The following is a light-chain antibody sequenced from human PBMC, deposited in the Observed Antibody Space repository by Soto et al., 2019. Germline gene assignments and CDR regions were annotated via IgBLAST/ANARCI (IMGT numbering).Light chain of an antibody. CDR2: EVN. Sequence: QSALTQPPSASGSPGQSVTISCTGTRSDFGGYNYVSWYQQHPGKAPKLMIYEVNKWPSGVPDRFSGSKSGNTASLTVSGHQAEDEADYYCSSYAGGNNYVFGTGTKLTVL. CDR1: RSDFGGYNY. J-gene: IGLJ1*01. CDR3: SSYAGGNNYV. V-gene: IGLV2-8*01.